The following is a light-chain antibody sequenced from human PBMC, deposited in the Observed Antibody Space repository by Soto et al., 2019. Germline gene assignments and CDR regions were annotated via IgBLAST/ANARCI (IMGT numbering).Light chain of an antibody. V-gene: IGLV2-14*01. CDR3: SSFTTSSVWV. CDR1: SSDFGPYNY. Sequence: QSVLTQPASVSGSPGQSITISCTGTSSDFGPYNYVSWYQQHPGKVPKVMIYEVSNRPSGVSNRFSGSKSGNTASLTISELQTEDEADYYCSSFTTSSVWVFGGGTKVTVL. J-gene: IGLJ3*02. CDR2: EVS.